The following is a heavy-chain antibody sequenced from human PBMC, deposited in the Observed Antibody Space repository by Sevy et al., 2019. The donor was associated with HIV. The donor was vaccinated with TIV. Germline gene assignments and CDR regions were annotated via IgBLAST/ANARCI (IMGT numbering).Heavy chain of an antibody. CDR1: GFAYSGYG. Sequence: GESLKISCAAFGFAYSGYGMHWVRQAPGKGLEWVAVIWYDGSNKEYADSVKGRFTIPRDNSKTTLYLQMNGLRAEDTAVYYCASESIAVAGIGYYFDSWGQGTLVTVSS. CDR3: ASESIAVAGIGYYFDS. J-gene: IGHJ4*02. D-gene: IGHD6-19*01. V-gene: IGHV3-33*01. CDR2: IWYDGSNK.